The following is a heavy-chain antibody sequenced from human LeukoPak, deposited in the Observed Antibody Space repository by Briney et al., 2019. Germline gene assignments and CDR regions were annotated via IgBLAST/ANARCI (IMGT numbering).Heavy chain of an antibody. J-gene: IGHJ4*02. CDR3: ARGYWYYSDY. D-gene: IGHD2-8*02. V-gene: IGHV3-7*01. CDR2: LKQDGSET. CDR1: GFTFSTYW. Sequence: GGSLRLSCAASGFTFSTYWMNWVRQAPGKGLEWVANLKQDGSETYYVDSVEGRFTISRDNAKNSLYLQMNSLRAEDTAVYYCARGYWYYSDYWGQGALVTVSS.